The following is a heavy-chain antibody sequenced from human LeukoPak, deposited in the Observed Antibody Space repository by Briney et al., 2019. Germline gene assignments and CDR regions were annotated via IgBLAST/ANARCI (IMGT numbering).Heavy chain of an antibody. J-gene: IGHJ4*02. V-gene: IGHV1-69*06. CDR2: IIPIFGTA. Sequence: GASVKVSCKASGGTFSSYAISWVRQAPGQGLEWMGGIIPIFGTANYAQKFQGRVTITADKSTSTAYMELSSLRSEDTAVYYCATYMVRGVIKRGYYFDYWGQGTLVTVSS. CDR1: GGTFSSYA. D-gene: IGHD3-10*01. CDR3: ATYMVRGVIKRGYYFDY.